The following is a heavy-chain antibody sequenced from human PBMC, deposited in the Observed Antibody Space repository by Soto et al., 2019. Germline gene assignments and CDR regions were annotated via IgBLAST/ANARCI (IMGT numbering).Heavy chain of an antibody. CDR3: ARDPGCSGGSCYSVGDYYYYGMDV. Sequence: GGSLRLSXAASGFTFSSYGMHWVRQAPGKGLEWVAVIWYDGSNKYYADSVKGRFTISRDNSKNTLYLQMNSLRAEDTAVYYCARDPGCSGGSCYSVGDYYYYGMDVWGQGTTVTVSS. J-gene: IGHJ6*02. CDR1: GFTFSSYG. CDR2: IWYDGSNK. V-gene: IGHV3-33*01. D-gene: IGHD2-15*01.